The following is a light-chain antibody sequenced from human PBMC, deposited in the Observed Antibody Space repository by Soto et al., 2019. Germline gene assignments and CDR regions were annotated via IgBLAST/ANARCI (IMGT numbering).Light chain of an antibody. CDR2: GAS. Sequence: EILMTQSPATLSVSPGERATLSCRASQSVSSNLAWYQQKPGQAPRLLIYGASTRDTGIPARFSGSGSGTECTLTISRLQSEDFEVYYCQQYNNRPPTFGQGTKVDIK. V-gene: IGKV3-15*01. J-gene: IGKJ1*01. CDR1: QSVSSN. CDR3: QQYNNRPPT.